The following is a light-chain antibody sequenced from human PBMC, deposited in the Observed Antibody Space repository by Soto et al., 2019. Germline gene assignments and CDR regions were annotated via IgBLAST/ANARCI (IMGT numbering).Light chain of an antibody. CDR3: SSYTGFSTDIL. Sequence: QSVLTQPASVSGSPGQSITISCSGTSSDVGSYNFVSWYQHHAGTAPKLIIYQVTNRPSGVSDRFSASKSGDTASLTISGLQAEDEAIYYCSSYTGFSTDILFGGGPKLTVL. CDR2: QVT. J-gene: IGLJ2*01. V-gene: IGLV2-14*01. CDR1: SSDVGSYNF.